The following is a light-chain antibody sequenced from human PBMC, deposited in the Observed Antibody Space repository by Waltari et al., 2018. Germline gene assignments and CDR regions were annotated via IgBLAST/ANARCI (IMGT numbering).Light chain of an antibody. CDR3: QYYDNLPMFT. CDR1: QDIGGY. Sequence: DIQLTQSPSSLAASVGDRVTLTCRASQDIGGYLNWYQQQPGKAPKHLIYKTSILKTGVPSRFSGGASRTDYTLTITNLQPEDIATYYCQYYDNLPMFTFGPGTRVEIK. V-gene: IGKV1-33*01. CDR2: KTS. J-gene: IGKJ2*01.